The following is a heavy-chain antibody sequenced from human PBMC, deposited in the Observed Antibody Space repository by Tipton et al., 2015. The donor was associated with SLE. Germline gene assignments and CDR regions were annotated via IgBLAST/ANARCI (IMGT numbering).Heavy chain of an antibody. CDR3: ARLRWYFDL. J-gene: IGHJ2*01. Sequence: TLSLTCTVSGGSISSSSYYWGWIRQPPGKGLEWIGSIYYSGSTYYNPSLKSRVTISLDTSRNKFSLRLSSVTAADTAVYYCARLRWYFDLWGRGTLVTVSS. CDR1: GGSISSSSYY. V-gene: IGHV4-39*07. CDR2: IYYSGST.